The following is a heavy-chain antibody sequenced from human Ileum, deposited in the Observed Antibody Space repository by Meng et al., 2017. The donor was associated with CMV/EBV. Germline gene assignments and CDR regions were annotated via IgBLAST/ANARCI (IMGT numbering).Heavy chain of an antibody. J-gene: IGHJ4*02. CDR2: IYPSGST. D-gene: IGHD6-13*01. Sequence: VRPRQSRPGLLQPSAPLSPTCPVSRGSISSDYWSWIRQPAGKGLEWIGRIYPSGSTNYNPSLKSRVTMSVDTSKTQFSLKLSSVTAADTAVYYCARGPYSSSWSSFDYWGQGTLVTVPS. CDR3: ARGPYSSSWSSFDY. CDR1: RGSISSDY. V-gene: IGHV4-4*07.